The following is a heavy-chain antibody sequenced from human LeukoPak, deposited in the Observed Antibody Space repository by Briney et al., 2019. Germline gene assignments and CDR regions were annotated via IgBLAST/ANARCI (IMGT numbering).Heavy chain of an antibody. V-gene: IGHV4-59*08. Sequence: SETLSLTCTVSGGSISSYYWSWIRQPPGEGLEWSGSIYYNGNTDYNPSLKSRVTISVDTSNNQFSLKLSSVTAADTAVYYCARHGTQWLRYPNFDYWGQGTLVTVSS. CDR3: ARHGTQWLRYPNFDY. J-gene: IGHJ4*02. D-gene: IGHD6-19*01. CDR2: IYYNGNT. CDR1: GGSISSYY.